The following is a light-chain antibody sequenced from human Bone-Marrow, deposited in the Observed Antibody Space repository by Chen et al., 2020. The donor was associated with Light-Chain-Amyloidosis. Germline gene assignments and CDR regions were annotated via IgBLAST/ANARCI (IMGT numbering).Light chain of an antibody. Sequence: DIQMTQFPSSLSASIGNRVTITCQASQDISDYLNWYQQQPGKAPKLLIYDASKLENGVPSRFSGSGSGSDFSFTISSLQPEDFATYYCQQFDDFPFTFGPGTKVDRK. CDR3: QQFDDFPFT. CDR1: QDISDY. V-gene: IGKV1-33*01. CDR2: DAS. J-gene: IGKJ3*01.